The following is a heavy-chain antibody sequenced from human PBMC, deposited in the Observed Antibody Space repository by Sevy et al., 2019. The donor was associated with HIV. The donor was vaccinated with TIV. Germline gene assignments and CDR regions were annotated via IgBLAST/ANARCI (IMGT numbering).Heavy chain of an antibody. J-gene: IGHJ6*02. D-gene: IGHD5-12*01. CDR3: GGGGGGDTGYYYSYHGMDV. CDR2: IYYSGGT. V-gene: IGHV4-59*13. CDR1: GASISSSYY. Sequence: SETLSLTCTVSGASISSSYYWNWIRQSPGKGLEWIGCIYYSGGTIYNPSLKSRVTISQDMSRNRFSLNLTSVTAADTAGYYWGGGGGGDTGYYYSYHGMDVWGRGTTVTVSS.